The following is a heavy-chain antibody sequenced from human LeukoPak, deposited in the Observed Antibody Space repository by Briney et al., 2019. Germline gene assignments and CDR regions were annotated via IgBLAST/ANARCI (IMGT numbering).Heavy chain of an antibody. CDR2: INHSGST. CDR3: ARVLVQGNGYSGYDEPFDY. V-gene: IGHV4-34*01. Sequence: SETLSLTCAVYGGSFSGYYWSWIRQPPGKGLEWIGEINHSGSTNYNPSLKSRVTISVDTSKNQFSLKLSSVTAADTAVYYCARVLVQGNGYSGYDEPFDYWGQGTLSPSPQ. CDR1: GGSFSGYY. J-gene: IGHJ4*02. D-gene: IGHD5-12*01.